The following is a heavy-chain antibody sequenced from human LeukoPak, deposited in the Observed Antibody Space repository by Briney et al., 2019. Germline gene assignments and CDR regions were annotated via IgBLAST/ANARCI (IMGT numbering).Heavy chain of an antibody. D-gene: IGHD3-9*01. J-gene: IGHJ3*02. CDR1: GYTFTSYD. V-gene: IGHV1-8*01. CDR3: ARGRPYYDILTGFLAFDI. Sequence: ASVKVSCKASGYTFTSYDINWVRQATGQGLEWMGRMNPNSGNAGYAQKFQGRVTMTRNTSISTAYMELSSLRSEDTAVYYCARGRPYYDILTGFLAFDIWGQGTMVTVSS. CDR2: MNPNSGNA.